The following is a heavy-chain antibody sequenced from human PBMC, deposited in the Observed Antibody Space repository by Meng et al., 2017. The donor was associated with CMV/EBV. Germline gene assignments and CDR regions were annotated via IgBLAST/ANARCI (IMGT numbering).Heavy chain of an antibody. J-gene: IGHJ4*02. CDR1: GFTFSDYY. V-gene: IGHV3-11*04. D-gene: IGHD3-10*01. CDR2: ISSSGSTI. Sequence: GESLKISCAASGFTFSDYYMSWIRQAPGKGLEWVSYISSSGSTIYYADSVKGRFTISRDNAKNSLYLQMNSLRVEDTAVYYCARLRFYYGSGSYYKGIYFDYWGQGTLVTVSS. CDR3: ARLRFYYGSGSYYKGIYFDY.